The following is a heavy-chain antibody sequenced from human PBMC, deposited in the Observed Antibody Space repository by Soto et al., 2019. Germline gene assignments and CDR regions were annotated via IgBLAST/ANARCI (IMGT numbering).Heavy chain of an antibody. D-gene: IGHD3-22*01. Sequence: SETLSLTCSISGGSFSNDYWTWIRQSPGKGLEWIGYIFHSGITDYNPSVKSRVTISIDKSRNLFSLTMTSVTAADTAVYYCARDRYFYDSRGYYRTLDSWGQGTLVTVSS. CDR1: GGSFSNDY. CDR2: IFHSGIT. V-gene: IGHV4-59*01. J-gene: IGHJ5*01. CDR3: ARDRYFYDSRGYYRTLDS.